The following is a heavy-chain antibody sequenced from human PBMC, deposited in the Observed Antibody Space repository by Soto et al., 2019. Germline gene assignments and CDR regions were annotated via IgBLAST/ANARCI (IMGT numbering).Heavy chain of an antibody. CDR3: ARAPDGMDV. CDR1: GFTFSDYA. V-gene: IGHV3-30*04. CDR2: ISYDGRNK. Sequence: QVQLVESGGGVVQPGRSLRRSCVAYGFTFSDYAMHWVRQAPGKGLEWVAAISYDGRNKYYADSVKGRYTISRDDSKNTLYLQMNSLRSEDTSMYYCARAPDGMDVWGQGTTVTVSS. J-gene: IGHJ6*02.